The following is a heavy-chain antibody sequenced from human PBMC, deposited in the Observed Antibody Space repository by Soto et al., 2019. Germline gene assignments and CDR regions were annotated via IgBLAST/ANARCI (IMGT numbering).Heavy chain of an antibody. CDR2: IYSGGST. CDR3: ASMGYSCGYSGWFHP. V-gene: IGHV3-66*01. J-gene: IGHJ5*02. Sequence: EVQLVESGGGLVQPGGSLRLSCAASGFTVSSNYMSWVRQAPGKGLEWLSVIYSGGSTYYADSVKGRFTISRDNSKNTLYLQMDTLRAEATAVYYCASMGYSCGYSGWFHPWGQGTLVTVSS. D-gene: IGHD3-22*01. CDR1: GFTVSSNY.